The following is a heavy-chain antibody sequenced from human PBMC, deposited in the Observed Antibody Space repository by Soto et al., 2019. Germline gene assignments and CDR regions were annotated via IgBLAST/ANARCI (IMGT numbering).Heavy chain of an antibody. J-gene: IGHJ6*03. CDR3: ARVSRRHRYMDV. Sequence: SETLSLTCAVYGGSFSGYYWSWIRQPPGKGLEWIGEINHSGSTNYNPSLKSRVTISVDTSKNQFSLKLSSVTAADTAVYYCARVSRRHRYMDVWGKGTTVTVS. CDR1: GGSFSGYY. CDR2: INHSGST. V-gene: IGHV4-34*01.